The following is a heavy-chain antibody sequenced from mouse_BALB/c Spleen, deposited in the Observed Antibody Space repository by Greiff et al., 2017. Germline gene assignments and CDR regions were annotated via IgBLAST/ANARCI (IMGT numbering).Heavy chain of an antibody. CDR2: INPYNDGT. J-gene: IGHJ3*01. CDR3: ASYYGSYVWFAY. CDR1: GYTFTSYV. V-gene: IGHV1-14*01. Sequence: EVQLQQSGPELVKPGASVKMSCQASGYTFTSYVMHWVKQTPGQGLEWIGYINPYNDGTKYKEKVKGKATLTSDKATSTAYMELSSLTSEDSAVYYCASYYGSYVWFAYWGQGTLVTVSA. D-gene: IGHD2-1*01.